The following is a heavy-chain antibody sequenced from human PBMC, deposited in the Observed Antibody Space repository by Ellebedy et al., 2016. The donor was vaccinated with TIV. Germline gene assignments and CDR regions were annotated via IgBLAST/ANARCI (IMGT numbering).Heavy chain of an antibody. CDR1: GGSISSHY. CDR3: ATGNQWDQLLVY. CDR2: VYYSGST. V-gene: IGHV4-59*11. D-gene: IGHD1-26*01. J-gene: IGHJ4*02. Sequence: MPSETLSLTCTVSGGSISSHYWSWIRQPPGKGLEWIGYVYYSGSTNYNPSLKSRVIMSLDTSKNQFSLKLSSVTAADTAVYYCATGNQWDQLLVYWGQGTLVTVSS.